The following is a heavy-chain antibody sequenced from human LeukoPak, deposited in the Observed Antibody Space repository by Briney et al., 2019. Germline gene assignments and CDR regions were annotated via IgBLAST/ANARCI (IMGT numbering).Heavy chain of an antibody. CDR2: ISSSGSTI. V-gene: IGHV3-48*03. CDR1: GFTFSSYE. J-gene: IGHJ4*02. D-gene: IGHD3-22*01. Sequence: PGGSLRLSCAASGFTFSSYEMNWVRQAPGKGLEWVSYISSSGSTIYYADSVKGRFTISRDNAKNSLYPQMNSLRAEDTAVYYCASQGLYYYDSSGYYYAGDYWGQGTLVTVSS. CDR3: ASQGLYYYDSSGYYYAGDY.